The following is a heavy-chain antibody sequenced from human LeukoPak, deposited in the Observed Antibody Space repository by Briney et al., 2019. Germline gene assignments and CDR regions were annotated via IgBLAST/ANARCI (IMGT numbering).Heavy chain of an antibody. CDR1: GGSISSYY. CDR2: IYHSGST. D-gene: IGHD3-16*02. J-gene: IGHJ4*02. CDR3: ARDLGDYVWGTYRLYYFDY. Sequence: KASETLSLTCTVSGGSISSYYWGWIRQPPGKGLEWIGSIYHSGSTYYNPSLKSRVTISVDTSKNQFSLKLSSVTAADTAVYYCARDLGDYVWGTYRLYYFDYWGQGTLVTVSS. V-gene: IGHV4-38-2*02.